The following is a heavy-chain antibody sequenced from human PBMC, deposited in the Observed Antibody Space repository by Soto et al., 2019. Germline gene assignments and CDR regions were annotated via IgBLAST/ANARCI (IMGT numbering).Heavy chain of an antibody. J-gene: IGHJ5*02. CDR3: ARERTRGFDP. CDR2: MNPNSGNT. CDR1: GYTFTRYD. V-gene: IGHV1-8*01. Sequence: QVQLVQSGAEVKKRGASVKVSCKASGYTFTRYDINWVRQATGQGLEWMGWMNPNSGNTAYAQKFLGRVTMTRNTTITTADVELGRLRSEDTAVYYCARERTRGFDPWGQGTLVTVSS.